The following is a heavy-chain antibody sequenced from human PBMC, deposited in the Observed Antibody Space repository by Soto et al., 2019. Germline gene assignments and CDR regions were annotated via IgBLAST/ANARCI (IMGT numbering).Heavy chain of an antibody. Sequence: PGGSLRLSCAASGFTFSNAWMSWVRQAPGKGLEWVSYISSGSSTIYYADSVKGRFTISRDNAKNSLYLQMDSLRAEDTAVYYATRSAYMDVWGTGTTVTVSS. V-gene: IGHV3-48*01. CDR1: GFTFSNAW. J-gene: IGHJ6*03. CDR2: ISSGSSTI. CDR3: TRSAYMDV. D-gene: IGHD2-2*01.